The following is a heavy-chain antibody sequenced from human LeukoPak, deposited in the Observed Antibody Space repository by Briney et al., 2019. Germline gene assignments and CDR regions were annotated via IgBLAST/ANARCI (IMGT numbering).Heavy chain of an antibody. CDR3: ARQGYTVSYYSLDY. D-gene: IGHD1-26*01. CDR1: GGSVRSYW. J-gene: IGHJ4*02. Sequence: SETVPLPCDVSGGSVRSYWWGWVRQPAGKGLEWLGRIYSTGSTRFNPSLKSRLTLSIDTSTNQFSLKLTSVTAADTAVYFCARQGYTVSYYSLDYWSQGTLVTVSS. V-gene: IGHV4-4*07. CDR2: IYSTGST.